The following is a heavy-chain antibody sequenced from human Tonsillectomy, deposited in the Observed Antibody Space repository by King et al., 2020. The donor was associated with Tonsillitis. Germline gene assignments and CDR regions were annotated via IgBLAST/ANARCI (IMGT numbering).Heavy chain of an antibody. Sequence: VQLVESGAEVKEPGESLRISCKGSGFSFTSYWISWVRQMPGKGLEWMGRIDPSDSYTNYSPSFQGHVTISADKSISTAYLQWSSLKASDTAMYYCAAEYGSGSSFDYWGQGTLVTVSS. CDR2: IDPSDSYT. CDR1: GFSFTSYW. J-gene: IGHJ4*02. CDR3: AAEYGSGSSFDY. V-gene: IGHV5-10-1*03. D-gene: IGHD3-10*01.